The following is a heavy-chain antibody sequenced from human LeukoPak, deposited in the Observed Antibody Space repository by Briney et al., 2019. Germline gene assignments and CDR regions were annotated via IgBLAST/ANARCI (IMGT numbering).Heavy chain of an antibody. CDR2: ISYDGSNK. V-gene: IGHV3-30-3*01. CDR1: GFTFSSYA. CDR3: AKAKQWLARGIDY. J-gene: IGHJ4*02. Sequence: GGSLRLSCAASGFTFSSYAMHWVRQAPGEGLEWVAVISYDGSNKYYADSVKGRFTISRDNSKNTLYLQMNSLRAEDTAVYYCAKAKQWLARGIDYWGQGTLVTVSS. D-gene: IGHD6-19*01.